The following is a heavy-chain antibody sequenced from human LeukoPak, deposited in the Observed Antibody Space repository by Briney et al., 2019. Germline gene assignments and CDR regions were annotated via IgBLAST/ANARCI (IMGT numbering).Heavy chain of an antibody. CDR1: GGSFSGYY. CDR3: AKVALSGFYECMDS. D-gene: IGHD3-3*01. V-gene: IGHV3-23*01. Sequence: PSETLSLTCAVYGGSFSGYYWSWIRQPPGKGLEWVSTISGIDGGTHYADSVKGRFTISRDNSKNTLSLQMNSLRAEDSAIYYCAKVALSGFYECMDSWGQGTLVTVSS. CDR2: ISGIDGGT. J-gene: IGHJ4*02.